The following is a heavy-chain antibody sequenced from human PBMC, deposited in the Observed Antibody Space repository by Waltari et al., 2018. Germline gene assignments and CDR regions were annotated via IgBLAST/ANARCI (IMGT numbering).Heavy chain of an antibody. V-gene: IGHV4-38-2*01. CDR1: GYSISRDYY. Sequence: QVQLQESGPVLVKPSETLSLTCAVSGYSISRDYYWGWIRQPPGKGLEWIGSIYHSGSTYYNPSLKSRVTISVDTSKNQFSLKLNSVTDADTAFYYCAGWGGSGKSFDYWGQGTLVTVSS. CDR2: IYHSGST. CDR3: AGWGGSGKSFDY. D-gene: IGHD3-10*01. J-gene: IGHJ4*02.